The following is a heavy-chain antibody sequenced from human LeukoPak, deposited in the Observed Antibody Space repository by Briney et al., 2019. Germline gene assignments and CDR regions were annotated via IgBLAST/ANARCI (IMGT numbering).Heavy chain of an antibody. CDR1: GGSIGSGDYY. V-gene: IGHV4-30-4*08. J-gene: IGHJ5*02. CDR2: IYYNGST. CDR3: ARTSLGGAWFDP. D-gene: IGHD3-10*01. Sequence: SETLSLTCTVSGGSIGSGDYYWSWIRQPPGKGREWIGYIYYNGSTYYNPSLKSRVTISGDTSKNQFSLKLSSVTAADTAVYYCARTSLGGAWFDPWGQGTLVTVSS.